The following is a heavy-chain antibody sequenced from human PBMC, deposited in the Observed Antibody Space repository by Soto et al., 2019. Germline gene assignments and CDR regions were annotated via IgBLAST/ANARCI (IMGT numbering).Heavy chain of an antibody. Sequence: QVQLQEAGPGLVKPSETLSLTCTVSGGSMTGYFWSWIRQPAGKALEWIGHVYNSGNTDYNPYLASRITMAVDTSKRQFSLKVKSVTAADTAVYYCARTHWVSGTEYWGQGILVTVSS. CDR2: VYNSGNT. CDR3: ARTHWVSGTEY. CDR1: GGSMTGYF. D-gene: IGHD6-19*01. J-gene: IGHJ4*02. V-gene: IGHV4-4*07.